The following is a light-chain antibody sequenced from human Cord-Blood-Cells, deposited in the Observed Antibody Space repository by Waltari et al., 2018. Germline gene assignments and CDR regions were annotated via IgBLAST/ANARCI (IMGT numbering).Light chain of an antibody. CDR3: QQSYSTPYT. CDR1: QSISSY. CDR2: AAS. J-gene: IGKJ2*01. V-gene: IGKV1-39*01. Sequence: DIQMTQSPSSLPASVGDRDTITCRASQSISSYLNWYQQKPGKAPKLLIYAASSLQSGVPSRFSGSVSGTDFTLTISSLQPEDFATYYCQQSYSTPYTFGQGTKLEIK.